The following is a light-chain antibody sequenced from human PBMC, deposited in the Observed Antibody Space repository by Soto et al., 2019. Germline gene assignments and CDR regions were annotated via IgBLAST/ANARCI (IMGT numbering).Light chain of an antibody. V-gene: IGKV3-20*01. CDR3: QQYGSSPLT. Sequence: EIVLTQSPGTLSLSPGERATLSCRASQRVSSSYLAWYQQKPGQAPRLLIYGASSRATGIPDRFSGSGSGTDFTVTISRLEPEEFTVYYCQQYGSSPLTFGGGTKVEIK. CDR1: QRVSSSY. CDR2: GAS. J-gene: IGKJ4*01.